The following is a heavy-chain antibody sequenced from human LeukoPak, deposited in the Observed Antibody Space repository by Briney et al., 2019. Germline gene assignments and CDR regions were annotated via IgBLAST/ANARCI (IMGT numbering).Heavy chain of an antibody. Sequence: PGGSLRLSCAASGFTFSSYWMSWVRQAPGKGLEWVANIKQDGSETYYMDSVRGRFTISRDNAKNSLCLQMNSLRAEDTAVYYCARWGQWLGIYYFDLWGRGTLVTVSS. D-gene: IGHD6-19*01. J-gene: IGHJ2*01. V-gene: IGHV3-7*04. CDR3: ARWGQWLGIYYFDL. CDR1: GFTFSSYW. CDR2: IKQDGSET.